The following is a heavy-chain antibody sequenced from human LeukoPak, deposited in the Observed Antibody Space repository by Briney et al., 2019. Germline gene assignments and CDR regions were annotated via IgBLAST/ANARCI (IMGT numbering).Heavy chain of an antibody. Sequence: GGSLRLSCAASGFTFSIFWMSWVRQTPERGLECVANIREDGSERNYVDSVKGRFTISRDNAKKSLYLEMDSLRTEDTAIYYCARVGLWRYFDLWGRGTLVSVSS. V-gene: IGHV3-7*04. CDR2: IREDGSER. CDR1: GFTFSIFW. CDR3: ARVGLWRYFDL. J-gene: IGHJ2*01. D-gene: IGHD2-21*01.